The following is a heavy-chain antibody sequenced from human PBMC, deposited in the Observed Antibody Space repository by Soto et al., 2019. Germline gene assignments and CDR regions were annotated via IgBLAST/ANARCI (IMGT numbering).Heavy chain of an antibody. D-gene: IGHD5-12*01. CDR2: LIPYNGDR. CDR3: VRDASSGYRGWWDP. J-gene: IGHJ5*02. CDR1: GYTFTSYG. V-gene: IGHV1-18*01. Sequence: ASVKVSCKASGYTFTSYGISWVRQAPGQGLEWMGLLIPYNGDRIYAQKFQGRVILTTDTATNTAYMELGSLRSDDTAVYYCVRDASSGYRGWWDPWGQGTLVTSPQ.